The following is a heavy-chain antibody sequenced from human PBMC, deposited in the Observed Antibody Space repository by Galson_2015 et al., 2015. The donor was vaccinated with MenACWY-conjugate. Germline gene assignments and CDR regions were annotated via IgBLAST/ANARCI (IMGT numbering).Heavy chain of an antibody. CDR1: GGTFSSYA. V-gene: IGHV1-69*13. J-gene: IGHJ3*02. D-gene: IGHD6-13*01. CDR3: ARQRGQQLVHAFDI. CDR2: IIPIFGTA. Sequence: SVKVSCKASGGTFSSYAISWVRQAPGQGLEWMGGIIPIFGTANYAQEFQGRVTITADESTSTAYMELSSLRSEDTAVYYCARQRGQQLVHAFDIWGQGTMVTVSS.